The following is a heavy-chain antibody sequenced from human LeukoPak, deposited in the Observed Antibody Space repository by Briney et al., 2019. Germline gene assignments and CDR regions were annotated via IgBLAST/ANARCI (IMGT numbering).Heavy chain of an antibody. CDR1: GFTFITYG. D-gene: IGHD4-17*01. J-gene: IGHJ4*02. Sequence: GSLRLSCSASGFTFITYGMHWVRQAPGKGLEGVAVIWNDGSNKYYADSVKGRFTISRDNSKNTLYLQMNSLRAEDTAVYYCAKDDDYGDYDYWGQGTLVTVSS. V-gene: IGHV3-33*06. CDR2: IWNDGSNK. CDR3: AKDDDYGDYDY.